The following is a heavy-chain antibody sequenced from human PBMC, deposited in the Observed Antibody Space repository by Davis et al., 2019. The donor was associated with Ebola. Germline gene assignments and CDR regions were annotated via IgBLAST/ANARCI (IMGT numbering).Heavy chain of an antibody. D-gene: IGHD3-16*01. CDR2: SSYDGRDE. J-gene: IGHJ6*02. CDR1: GFAFDTYG. CDR3: ARDAGGTPSPYYYGMDV. V-gene: IGHV3-30*03. Sequence: GESLKISCGASGFAFDTYGLHWVRQAPGKGLEWVAVSSYDGRDEKYADSVKGRFSLSRDNSNKTLYLQMNSLRREDTAVYFCARDAGGTPSPYYYGMDVWGQGTTATVSS.